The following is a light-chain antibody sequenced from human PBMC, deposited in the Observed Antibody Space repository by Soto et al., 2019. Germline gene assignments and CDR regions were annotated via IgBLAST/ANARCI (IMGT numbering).Light chain of an antibody. CDR3: QQYNSYSL. Sequence: DIQMTQSPSTLSASVGDRVTITCRASQSISSWLVWYQQKPGKAPKLLIYDASSLESGVPSRFSGSGSGTEFTLTISSLQPDDFATYYCQQYNSYSLFGQGTKVEIK. J-gene: IGKJ1*01. CDR1: QSISSW. V-gene: IGKV1-5*01. CDR2: DAS.